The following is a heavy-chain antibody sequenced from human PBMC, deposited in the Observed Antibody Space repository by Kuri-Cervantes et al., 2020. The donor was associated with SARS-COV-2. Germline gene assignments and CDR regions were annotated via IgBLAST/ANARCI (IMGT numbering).Heavy chain of an antibody. J-gene: IGHJ3*02. CDR3: AKNEVNSGSGWYRDAFDI. CDR1: GYPISSGYY. D-gene: IGHD6-19*01. CDR2: IYHSGSP. Sequence: CTVSGYPISSGYYCGWIRHPPGKGLEWIGSIYHSGSPFYNPSIKSGFTKSVDTSMNQFSLKLSSVPAADTAVYYCAKNEVNSGSGWYRDAFDIWGQGTMVTVSS. V-gene: IGHV4-38-2*02.